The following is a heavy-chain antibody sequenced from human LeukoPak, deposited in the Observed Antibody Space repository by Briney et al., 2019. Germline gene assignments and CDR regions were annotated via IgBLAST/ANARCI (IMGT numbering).Heavy chain of an antibody. J-gene: IGHJ4*02. V-gene: IGHV1-69*06. Sequence: GASVKVSCKASGYTFTSYDINWVRQASGQGLEWMGGIIPIFGTANYAQKFQGRVTITADKSTSTAYMELSSLRSEDTAVYYCARDSISGRDYWGQGTLVTVSS. CDR1: GYTFTSYD. D-gene: IGHD1-14*01. CDR3: ARDSISGRDY. CDR2: IIPIFGTA.